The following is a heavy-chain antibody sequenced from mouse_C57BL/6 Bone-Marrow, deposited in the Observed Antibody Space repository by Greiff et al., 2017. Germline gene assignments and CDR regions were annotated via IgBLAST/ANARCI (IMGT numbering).Heavy chain of an antibody. J-gene: IGHJ2*01. Sequence: QVQLQQPGAELVKPGASVKLSCKASGYTFTSYWMHWVKQRPGQGLEWIGMIHPNSGSTNYNEKFKSKATLTVDKSSSTAYMQLSSLTSEDSAVYYCARWGTAVVATRYYLDYWGQGTTLTVSS. D-gene: IGHD1-1*01. CDR2: IHPNSGST. CDR3: ARWGTAVVATRYYLDY. V-gene: IGHV1-64*01. CDR1: GYTFTSYW.